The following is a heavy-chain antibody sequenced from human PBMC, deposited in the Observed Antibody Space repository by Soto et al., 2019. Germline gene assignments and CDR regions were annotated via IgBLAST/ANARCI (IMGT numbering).Heavy chain of an antibody. Sequence: QVQLQETGPGLVKPSQTLSLTCTVSGGSISSVDYYWNWIRYPPGKGLEWIGYIYYSGPTYYNPSLNSRVTISVDTSQNQFALKRSSVTAADTAVYYCARAYNRNYGEPDDYWGQGTLVTVSS. D-gene: IGHD1-7*01. CDR3: ARAYNRNYGEPDDY. V-gene: IGHV4-30-4*01. CDR1: GGSISSVDYY. J-gene: IGHJ4*02. CDR2: IYYSGPT.